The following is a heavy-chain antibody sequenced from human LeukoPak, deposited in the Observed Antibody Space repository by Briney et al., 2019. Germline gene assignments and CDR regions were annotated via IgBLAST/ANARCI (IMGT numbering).Heavy chain of an antibody. V-gene: IGHV3-48*01. CDR3: ARRYCNSTSCYYAFDI. CDR1: GFTFSIYS. D-gene: IGHD2-2*01. Sequence: GGSLRLSCAASGFTFSIYSMNWVRQAQGKGLEWVSYISSSSSTIYYADSVKGRFTISRDNAKNSMYLQMNSLRAEDTAVHYCARRYCNSTSCYYAFDIWGQGTMVTVSS. J-gene: IGHJ3*02. CDR2: ISSSSSTI.